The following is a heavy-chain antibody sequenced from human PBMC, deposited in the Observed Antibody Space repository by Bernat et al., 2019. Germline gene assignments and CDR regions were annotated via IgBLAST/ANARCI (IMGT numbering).Heavy chain of an antibody. V-gene: IGHV4-34*01. D-gene: IGHD3-10*01. CDR2: INHSGST. J-gene: IGHJ4*02. CDR1: GGSFSGYY. CDR3: ARVRGYYGSGIHSDY. Sequence: QVQLQQWGAGLLKPSETLSLTCAVYGGSFSGYYWSWIRQPPGKGLEWIGEINHSGSTNYNPSLKSRVTISVDTSKNQFSLKLSYVTAADTAVYYCARVRGYYGSGIHSDYWGQGTLVTVSS.